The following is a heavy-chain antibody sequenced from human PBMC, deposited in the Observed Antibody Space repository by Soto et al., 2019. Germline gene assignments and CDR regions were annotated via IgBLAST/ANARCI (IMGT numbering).Heavy chain of an antibody. D-gene: IGHD3-16*02. Sequence: QVQLVQSGAEVKKPGSSVKVSCKASGGTLSSYAISWVRQAPGQGLEWMGGIIPIFGTANYAQKFQSRVTITADESTSTAYMELSSLRSEDTAVYYCARSLGDYVCGSYRSAFDIWGQGTMVTVSS. V-gene: IGHV1-69*12. J-gene: IGHJ3*02. CDR1: GGTLSSYA. CDR3: ARSLGDYVCGSYRSAFDI. CDR2: IIPIFGTA.